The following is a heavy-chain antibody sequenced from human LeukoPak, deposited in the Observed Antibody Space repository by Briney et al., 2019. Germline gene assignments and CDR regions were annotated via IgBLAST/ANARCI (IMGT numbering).Heavy chain of an antibody. V-gene: IGHV3-53*01. Sequence: GGSLRLSCAASGFTVSSNYMSWVRQAPGKGLEWVSVIYSGGSTYYADSVKGRFTISRDNSKNTLYLQMNSLRAEDTAVYYCARDVYRSGWYFDYCGQGTLVTVSS. J-gene: IGHJ4*02. CDR1: GFTVSSNY. CDR2: IYSGGST. CDR3: ARDVYRSGWYFDY. D-gene: IGHD6-19*01.